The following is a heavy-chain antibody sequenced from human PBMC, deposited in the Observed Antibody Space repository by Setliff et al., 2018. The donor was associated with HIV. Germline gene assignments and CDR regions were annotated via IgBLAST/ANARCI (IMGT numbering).Heavy chain of an antibody. Sequence: SETLSLTCTVSGASIGSGRSYWSWIRQHPGKGLEWIGNIYYNGSSYHNPSLKSRVTISVDTSKNQFSLNLRSVTAADTAVYYCASWVRARRANHNFWSGSSWFDPWGQGILVTVSS. J-gene: IGHJ5*02. CDR2: IYYNGSS. D-gene: IGHD3-3*01. CDR3: ASWVRARRANHNFWSGSSWFDP. CDR1: GASIGSGRSY. V-gene: IGHV4-31*03.